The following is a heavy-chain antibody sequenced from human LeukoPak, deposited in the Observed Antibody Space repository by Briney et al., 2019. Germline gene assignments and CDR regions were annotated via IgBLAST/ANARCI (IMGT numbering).Heavy chain of an antibody. CDR1: GYSISSGYY. Sequence: QPSETLSLTCTVSGYSISSGYYWGWIRQPPGKGLEWIGSIYHSGSTYYNPSLKSRVTISVDTSKNQFSLKLSSVTAADTAVYYCARRGIVVVNPREFDYWGQGTLVTVSS. CDR2: IYHSGST. D-gene: IGHD3-22*01. J-gene: IGHJ4*02. V-gene: IGHV4-38-2*02. CDR3: ARRGIVVVNPREFDY.